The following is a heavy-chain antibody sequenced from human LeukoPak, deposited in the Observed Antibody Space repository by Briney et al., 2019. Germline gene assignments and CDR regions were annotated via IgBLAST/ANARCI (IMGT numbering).Heavy chain of an antibody. Sequence: PSETLSLTCTVPGGSISSSSYYWGWIRQPPGKGLEWIGSIYYSGSTYYNPSLKSRVTISVDTSKNQFSLKLSSVTAADTAVYYCARPHPSSGSGDYWGQGTLVTISS. CDR1: GGSISSSSYY. D-gene: IGHD1-26*01. CDR3: ARPHPSSGSGDY. CDR2: IYYSGST. J-gene: IGHJ4*02. V-gene: IGHV4-39*01.